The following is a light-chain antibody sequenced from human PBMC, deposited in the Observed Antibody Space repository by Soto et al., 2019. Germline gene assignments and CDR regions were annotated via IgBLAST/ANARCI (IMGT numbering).Light chain of an antibody. CDR3: QQPNSSPLT. Sequence: IQFTQSPSSLSSSLGDRVTITCRASQGISSYLAWYQQKPGKAPKLLIYAASSLETGVPDRFSGSGSGTDFTLTISRLEPEDFAVYYCQQPNSSPLTFGQGTRLEIK. V-gene: IGKV1-9*01. CDR2: AAS. CDR1: QGISSY. J-gene: IGKJ5*01.